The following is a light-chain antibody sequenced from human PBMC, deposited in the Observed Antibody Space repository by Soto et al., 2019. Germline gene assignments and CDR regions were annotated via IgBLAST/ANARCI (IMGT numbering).Light chain of an antibody. J-gene: IGLJ2*01. CDR1: SSNIGSNY. Sequence: QSLPTQPPSASGIPGRGGTISSSGSSSNIGSNYVYWYQQLPGTAPKLLIYRNNQRPSGVPDRFSGSKSGTSASLAISGLRSEDEADYYCAAWDDSLSGVVFGGGTKVTVL. CDR2: RNN. V-gene: IGLV1-47*01. CDR3: AAWDDSLSGVV.